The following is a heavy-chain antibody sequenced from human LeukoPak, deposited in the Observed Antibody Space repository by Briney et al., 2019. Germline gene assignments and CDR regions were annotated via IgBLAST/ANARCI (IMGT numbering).Heavy chain of an antibody. V-gene: IGHV1-46*01. Sequence: ASVKVSCKASGYTFTSNYFHWVRQAPGQGLEWLGMINPRGGYTRFAQKFEGRITMTSDTSTSTVYVELRSLRSDNTAVYYCARDIFGPTVVTPQLAQLDYWGQGTLVTVSS. CDR1: GYTFTSNY. J-gene: IGHJ4*02. D-gene: IGHD4-23*01. CDR2: INPRGGYT. CDR3: ARDIFGPTVVTPQLAQLDY.